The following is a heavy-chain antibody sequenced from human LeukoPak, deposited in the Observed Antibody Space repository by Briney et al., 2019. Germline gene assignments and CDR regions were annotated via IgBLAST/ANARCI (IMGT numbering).Heavy chain of an antibody. CDR2: MNSNSGNT. D-gene: IGHD6-6*01. CDR1: GYTFTSYD. Sequence: GASVKVSCKASGYTFTSYDINWVRQATGQGLEWMGWMNSNSGNTGYAQKFQGRVTITRNTSISTAYMELSSLRSEDTAVYYCARAVAARRAYYYYYMDVWGKGTTVTVSS. V-gene: IGHV1-8*01. J-gene: IGHJ6*03. CDR3: ARAVAARRAYYYYYMDV.